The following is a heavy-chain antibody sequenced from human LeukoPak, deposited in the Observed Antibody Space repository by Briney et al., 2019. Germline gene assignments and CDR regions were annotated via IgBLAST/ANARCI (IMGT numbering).Heavy chain of an antibody. J-gene: IGHJ4*02. CDR3: ARLYVLSGSPLRYFDH. CDR2: INYSGNT. CDR1: GGSISTYY. V-gene: IGHV4-59*08. D-gene: IGHD6-13*01. Sequence: SETLSLTCTAFGGSISTYYWSWIRQPPGKGLEWIAYINYSGNTNYNPSLKNRVTISVDTSKNQFSLKLTSVTAADTAVYYCARLYVLSGSPLRYFDHWGQRTLVTVSS.